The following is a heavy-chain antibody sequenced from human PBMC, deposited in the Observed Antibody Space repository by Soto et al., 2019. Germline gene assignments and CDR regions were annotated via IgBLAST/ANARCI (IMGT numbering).Heavy chain of an antibody. Sequence: GGSLRLSCAASGFTFSSYGMHWVRQAPGKGLEWVAVIWYDGSNKYYADSVKGRFTISRDNSKNTLYLQMNSLRAEDTAVYYCARDSRRTTLDYWGQGTLVTVSS. J-gene: IGHJ4*02. V-gene: IGHV3-33*01. CDR3: ARDSRRTTLDY. D-gene: IGHD2-15*01. CDR2: IWYDGSNK. CDR1: GFTFSSYG.